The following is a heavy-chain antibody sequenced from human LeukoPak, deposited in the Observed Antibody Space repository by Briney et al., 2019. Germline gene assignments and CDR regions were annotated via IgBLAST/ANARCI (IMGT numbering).Heavy chain of an antibody. V-gene: IGHV4-59*01. CDR1: GGSFSGYY. CDR2: IYYSGTT. J-gene: IGHJ6*03. D-gene: IGHD3-22*01. CDR3: ARTLSSGYPDYFYYMDV. Sequence: SETLSLTCAVYGGSFSGYYWSWIRQSPGKGLEWIGYIYYSGTTKYNPSLKSRVSVSVDTSKNQFSLKLSSVTAADTAVYYCARTLSSGYPDYFYYMDVWGKGTTVTISS.